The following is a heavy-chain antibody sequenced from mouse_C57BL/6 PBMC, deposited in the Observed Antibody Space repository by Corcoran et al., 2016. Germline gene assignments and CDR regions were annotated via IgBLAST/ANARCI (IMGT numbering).Heavy chain of an antibody. J-gene: IGHJ2*01. CDR3: ANYYYGSSLYYFDY. CDR1: GYTFTDYY. CDR2: INPYNGGT. D-gene: IGHD1-1*01. V-gene: IGHV1-19*01. Sequence: EVQLQQSGPVLVKPGASVKMSCKASGYTFTDYYMNWVKQSHGKSLEWIGVINPYNGGTSYNQKFKGKATLTVDKSSSTAYMELNSLTSEDSAVYYCANYYYGSSLYYFDYWGQGTTLTVSS.